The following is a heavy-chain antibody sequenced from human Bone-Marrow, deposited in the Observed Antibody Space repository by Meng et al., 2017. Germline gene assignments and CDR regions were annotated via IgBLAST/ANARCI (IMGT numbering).Heavy chain of an antibody. CDR2: ISSSSSYI. CDR1: GFTFSSYS. V-gene: IGHV3-21*01. CDR3: ARDRSTTPYYDREGGILS. D-gene: IGHD3-22*01. Sequence: GESLKISCAASGFTFSSYSMNWVRQAPGKGLEWVSSISSSSSYIYYAGSVKGRFTISRDNAKNSLYLQMNSLRAEDTAVYYCARDRSTTPYYDREGGILSWGQGTLVTVSS. J-gene: IGHJ5*02.